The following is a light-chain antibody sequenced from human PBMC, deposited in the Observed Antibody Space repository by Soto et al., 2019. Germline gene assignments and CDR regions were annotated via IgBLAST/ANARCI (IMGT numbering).Light chain of an antibody. CDR2: GAS. V-gene: IGKV3-15*01. J-gene: IGKJ1*01. CDR3: QQYNNWPPWT. Sequence: EIVMTQSPATLSLSRGDRATLSCRASQSVSSNLAWYQQKPGQAPRLLIYGASTRATGIPARFSGSGSGTEFTLTISSLQSEDFAVYYCQQYNNWPPWTFGQGTKVDIK. CDR1: QSVSSN.